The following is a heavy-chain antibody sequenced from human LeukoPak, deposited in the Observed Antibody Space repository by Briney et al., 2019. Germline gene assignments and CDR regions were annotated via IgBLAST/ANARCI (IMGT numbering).Heavy chain of an antibody. J-gene: IGHJ4*02. D-gene: IGHD3-22*01. CDR3: CGYYYDSSGYYYYNY. CDR1: GFTFSGSA. Sequence: GGSLRLSCAASGFTFSGSAMHWVRQASGKGLEWVGRIRSKANSYATAYAASVKGRFTISRDDSKNTAYLQMNSLKTEDTAVYYCCGYYYDSSGYYYYNYWGQGTLVTVSS. CDR2: IRSKANSYAT. V-gene: IGHV3-73*01.